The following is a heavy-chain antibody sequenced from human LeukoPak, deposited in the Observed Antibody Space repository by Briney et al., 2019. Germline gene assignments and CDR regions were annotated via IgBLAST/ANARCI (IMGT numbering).Heavy chain of an antibody. CDR3: ARQLDAKDYDILTGTDY. J-gene: IGHJ4*02. CDR1: GFTFSSYG. V-gene: IGHV3-33*01. CDR2: IWYDGSNK. D-gene: IGHD3-9*01. Sequence: GGSLRLSCAASGFTFSSYGMHWVRQAPGKGLEWVAVIWYDGSNKYYADSVKGRFTISRDNSKNTLYLQMNSLRAEDTAVYYCARQLDAKDYDILTGTDYWGQGTLVTVSS.